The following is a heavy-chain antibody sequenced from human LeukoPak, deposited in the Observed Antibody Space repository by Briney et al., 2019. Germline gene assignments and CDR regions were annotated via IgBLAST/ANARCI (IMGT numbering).Heavy chain of an antibody. V-gene: IGHV3-21*01. CDR2: ISSSSSYI. CDR3: ARDGLVIAAADY. CDR1: GFTFSSYS. D-gene: IGHD6-13*01. J-gene: IGHJ4*02. Sequence: GESLRLSCAASGFTFSSYSMNWVRQAPGKGLEWVSSISSSSSYIYYADSVKGRFTISRDNAKNSLYLQMNSLRAEDTAVYYCARDGLVIAAADYWGQGTLVTVSS.